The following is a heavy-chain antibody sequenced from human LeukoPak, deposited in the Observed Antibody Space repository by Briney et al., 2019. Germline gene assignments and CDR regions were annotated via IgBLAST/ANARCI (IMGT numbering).Heavy chain of an antibody. V-gene: IGHV3-23*01. Sequence: GGSLRLSCAASGFTFSSYAMSWVRQAPGKGLEWVSSISGSGISTYYANSVKGRFSISRDNSKNTLDLQMNSLGAEDTAVYYCARLHRRQFTSFDYWGQGTLITVSS. CDR2: ISGSGIST. CDR1: GFTFSSYA. D-gene: IGHD4-11*01. CDR3: ARLHRRQFTSFDY. J-gene: IGHJ4*02.